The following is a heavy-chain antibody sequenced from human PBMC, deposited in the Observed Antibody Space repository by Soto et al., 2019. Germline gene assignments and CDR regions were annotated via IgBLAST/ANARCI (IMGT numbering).Heavy chain of an antibody. CDR1: GFTFSSYS. D-gene: IGHD4-17*01. CDR2: ISSSSSYI. V-gene: IGHV3-21*01. Sequence: VQLVESGGGLVKPGGSLRLSCAASGFTFSSYSMNWVRQAPGKGLEWVSSISSSSSYIYYADSVKGRFTISRDNAKNSLYLQMNSLRAEDTAVYYCARVGLRRGAFDIWGQGTMVTVSS. J-gene: IGHJ3*02. CDR3: ARVGLRRGAFDI.